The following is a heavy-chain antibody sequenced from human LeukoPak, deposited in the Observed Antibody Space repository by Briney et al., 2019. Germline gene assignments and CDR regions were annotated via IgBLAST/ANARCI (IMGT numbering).Heavy chain of an antibody. CDR3: ARDSGYCSGGTCNHFDY. Sequence: GGSPRLSCAASGFTFSSYEMNWVRQAPGKGLEWVSYISSRDTSTSYADSVKGRFTISRDNAKNSLYLQMNSLRAEDTAVYYRARDSGYCSGGTCNHFDYWGQGTLVTV. J-gene: IGHJ4*02. CDR2: ISSRDTST. CDR1: GFTFSSYE. V-gene: IGHV3-48*03. D-gene: IGHD2-15*01.